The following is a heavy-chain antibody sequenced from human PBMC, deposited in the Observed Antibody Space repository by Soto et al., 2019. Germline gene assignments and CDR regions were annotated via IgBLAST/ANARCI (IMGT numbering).Heavy chain of an antibody. CDR3: ARVPLPGIAVSDVYYFDY. J-gene: IGHJ4*02. D-gene: IGHD6-19*01. CDR2: VYYSGTT. Sequence: PXGILCVTGTVSSGSVSSPSHYWSWLRQPPGKGLEWIGYVYYSGTTYYNPSLQGRVTVSVDRSRSQFSLRLTSVTAADTAVYYCARVPLPGIAVSDVYYFDYWGPGTLVTVSS. CDR1: SGSVSSPSHY. V-gene: IGHV4-61*01.